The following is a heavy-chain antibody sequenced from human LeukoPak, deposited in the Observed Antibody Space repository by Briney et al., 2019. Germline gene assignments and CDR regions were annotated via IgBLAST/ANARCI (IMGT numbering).Heavy chain of an antibody. J-gene: IGHJ4*02. V-gene: IGHV4-59*08. CDR3: ARRRRDGYNFGRLDYFDY. CDR1: GGSISSYY. CDR2: IYCSGST. Sequence: SETLSLTCTVSGGSISSYYWSWIRQPPGKGLEWIGYIYCSGSTNYNPSLKSRVTISVDTSKNQFSLKLSSVTAADTAVYYCARRRRDGYNFGRLDYFDYWGQGTLVTVSS. D-gene: IGHD5-12*01.